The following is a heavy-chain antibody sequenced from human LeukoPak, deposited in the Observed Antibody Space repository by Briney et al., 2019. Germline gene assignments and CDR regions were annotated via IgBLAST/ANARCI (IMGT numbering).Heavy chain of an antibody. V-gene: IGHV4-59*01. CDR2: IYYSGGT. D-gene: IGHD6-19*01. CDR1: GGSISSYY. Sequence: SETLSLTCTVSGGSISSYYWSWIRQPPGKGLEWIGYIYYSGGTNYNPSLKSRVTISVDTSKNQFSLKLSSVTAADTAVYYCARRAVAGWLIDPWGQGTLVTVSS. CDR3: ARRAVAGWLIDP. J-gene: IGHJ5*02.